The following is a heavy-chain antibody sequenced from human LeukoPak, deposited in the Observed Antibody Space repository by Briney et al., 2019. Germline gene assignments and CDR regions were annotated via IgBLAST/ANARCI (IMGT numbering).Heavy chain of an antibody. Sequence: GRSLRLSCAASGFTFDDYAMHWVRQAPGKGLEWVAVISYDGSNKYYADSVKGRFTISRDNSKNTLYLQMNSLRAEDTAVYYCAKWHYGDYEVDYWGQGTLVTVSS. CDR1: GFTFDDYA. CDR2: ISYDGSNK. V-gene: IGHV3-30*18. CDR3: AKWHYGDYEVDY. J-gene: IGHJ4*02. D-gene: IGHD4-17*01.